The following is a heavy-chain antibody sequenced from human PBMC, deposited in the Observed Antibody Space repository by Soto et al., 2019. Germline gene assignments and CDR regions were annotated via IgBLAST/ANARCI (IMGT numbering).Heavy chain of an antibody. V-gene: IGHV4-59*01. CDR2: IYYSGST. Sequence: SETLSLTCTVSGGSISSYYWSWIRQPPGKGLEWIGYIYYSGSTNYNPSLKSRVTISVDTSKNQFSLKLSSVTAADTAVYYCARTAGSYPNWFDPWGQGTLVTVSS. J-gene: IGHJ5*02. CDR3: ARTAGSYPNWFDP. D-gene: IGHD1-26*01. CDR1: GGSISSYY.